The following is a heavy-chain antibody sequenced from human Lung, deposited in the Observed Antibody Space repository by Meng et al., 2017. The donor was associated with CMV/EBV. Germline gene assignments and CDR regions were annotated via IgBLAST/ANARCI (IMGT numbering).Heavy chain of an antibody. CDR2: IYYSGST. V-gene: IGHV4-31*03. Sequence: CTVAGGSISSGDYYWGCIRQHPGKGLEWIGYIYYSGSTYYNPSLKSRVTISVDTSKNQFSLKLSSVTAADTAVYYCARDRSSDWFDPWGQGTLVTVSS. CDR1: GGSISSGDYY. J-gene: IGHJ5*02. CDR3: ARDRSSDWFDP. D-gene: IGHD3-10*01.